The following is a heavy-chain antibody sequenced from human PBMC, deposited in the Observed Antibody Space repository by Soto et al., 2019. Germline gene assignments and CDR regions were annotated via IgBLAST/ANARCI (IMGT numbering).Heavy chain of an antibody. Sequence: QVQLQESGPGLVKPSQTLSLTCTVSGGSINSGDYHWSWIRQSPGKGLEWIGAIYYSGSTYYNPSLKSRISITVDTSTNQFSLKVNAGTAPDTAVYYCARVYRVPSAGAMDVWGQGTTVTVSS. CDR3: ARVYRVPSAGAMDV. V-gene: IGHV4-30-4*01. CDR1: GGSINSGDYH. J-gene: IGHJ6*02. CDR2: IYYSGST. D-gene: IGHD3-16*02.